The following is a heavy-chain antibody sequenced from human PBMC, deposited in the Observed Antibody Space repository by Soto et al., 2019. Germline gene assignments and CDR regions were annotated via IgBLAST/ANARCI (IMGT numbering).Heavy chain of an antibody. D-gene: IGHD3-22*01. V-gene: IGHV3-7*03. CDR3: ARDAVSSGYCPH. CDR1: GFTFSSYW. Sequence: GSLRLACSASGFTFSSYWMSWVRQAPGKGLECVSNIKRDGSEKYYVDSVKGRFTISRDNAKNTLYLQMNSLRAEDTAVYYCARDAVSSGYCPHWGQGTLVTVSS. CDR2: IKRDGSEK. J-gene: IGHJ4*02.